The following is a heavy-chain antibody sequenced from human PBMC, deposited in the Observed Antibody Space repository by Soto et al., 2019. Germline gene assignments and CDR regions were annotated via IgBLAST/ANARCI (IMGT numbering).Heavy chain of an antibody. D-gene: IGHD1-1*01. Sequence: QVQLVQSGAEVRKPGASVKVSCEASGYTFTSYDIYWVRQATGQGLEWMGWLNPNTGNSGYAQKFQGRITVTSDTSINLVHMELSSLRSEDTAVYYCARRAETNGWNGFGADKYYFDFWGQGTLVTVSS. J-gene: IGHJ4*02. CDR1: GYTFTSYD. CDR3: ARRAETNGWNGFGADKYYFDF. V-gene: IGHV1-8*01. CDR2: LNPNTGNS.